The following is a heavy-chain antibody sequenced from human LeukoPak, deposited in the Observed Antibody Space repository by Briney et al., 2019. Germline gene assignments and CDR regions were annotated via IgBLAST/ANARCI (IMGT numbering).Heavy chain of an antibody. CDR3: AKGGKHIVVVTAIYYYYYGMDV. V-gene: IGHV3-23*01. J-gene: IGHJ6*02. CDR1: GFTFSSYA. CDR2: ISGSGGST. D-gene: IGHD2-21*02. Sequence: PGGSLRLSCAASGFTFSSYAMSWVRQAPGKGLEWVSAISGSGGSTYYAYSVKGLFTISRDNSKNTLYLQMSSLRDEDTAVYYCAKGGKHIVVVTAIYYYYYGMDVWGQGTTVTVSS.